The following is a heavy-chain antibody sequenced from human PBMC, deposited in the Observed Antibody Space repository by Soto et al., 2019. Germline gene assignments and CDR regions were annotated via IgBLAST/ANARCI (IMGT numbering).Heavy chain of an antibody. CDR1: GFTFNSYW. CDR2: INSDASGT. CDR3: ARQLTTVTRSWFDS. Sequence: EVQLVESGGGLVQPGGSLRLSCAASGFTFNSYWMHWVRQVPGKGLVWVSRINSDASGTNYADSVKGRFTISRDNAKNPLYIQMNSLRAEDTAVYYCARQLTTVTRSWFDSWGQGTLVTVSS. D-gene: IGHD4-17*01. J-gene: IGHJ5*01. V-gene: IGHV3-74*01.